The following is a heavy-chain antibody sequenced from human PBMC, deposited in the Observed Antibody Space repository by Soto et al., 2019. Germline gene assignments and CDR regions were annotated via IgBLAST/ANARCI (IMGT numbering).Heavy chain of an antibody. Sequence: QVQLVESGGGVVQPGRSLRLSCAASGFTFSSYGMHWVRQAPGKGLEWVAVISYDGSNKYYADSVKGRFTISRDNSKNTLYLQMNSLRAEDTAVYYCAMGVGATLSYYYYGMDVWGQGTTVTVSS. V-gene: IGHV3-30*03. J-gene: IGHJ6*02. D-gene: IGHD1-26*01. CDR2: ISYDGSNK. CDR1: GFTFSSYG. CDR3: AMGVGATLSYYYYGMDV.